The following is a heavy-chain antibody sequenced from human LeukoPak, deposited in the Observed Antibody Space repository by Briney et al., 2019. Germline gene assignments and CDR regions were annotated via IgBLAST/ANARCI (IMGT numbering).Heavy chain of an antibody. CDR1: GGSISSYY. J-gene: IGHJ4*02. CDR3: ARGGSYFDY. CDR2: IYYSGST. D-gene: IGHD1-26*01. Sequence: NPSETLSLTCTVSGGSISSYYWSWIRQPPGKGLEWIGYIYYSGSTNYNPSLKSRVTISVDTSKNQFSLKLSSVTAADTAVYYCARGGSYFDYWGQGTLVTVSS. V-gene: IGHV4-59*08.